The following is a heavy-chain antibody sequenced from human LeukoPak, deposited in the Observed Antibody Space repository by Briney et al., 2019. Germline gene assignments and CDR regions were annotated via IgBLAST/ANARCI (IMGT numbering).Heavy chain of an antibody. CDR2: ISGSGGST. CDR3: AKDTDSGYDASDAFDI. Sequence: GGSLRLSCAASGFTFSSYGMSWVRQAPGKGLEWVSAISGSGGSTYYADSVKGRFTISRDNSKNTLYLQMNSLRAEDTAVYYCAKDTDSGYDASDAFDIWGQGTMVTVSS. D-gene: IGHD5-12*01. CDR1: GFTFSSYG. J-gene: IGHJ3*02. V-gene: IGHV3-23*01.